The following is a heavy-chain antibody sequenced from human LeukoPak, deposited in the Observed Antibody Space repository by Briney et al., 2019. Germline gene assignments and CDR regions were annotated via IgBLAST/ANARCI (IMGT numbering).Heavy chain of an antibody. CDR2: MSPNSGNT. Sequence: ASVKVSCKASGYSFTSYDINWVRQATGQGLEWMGWMSPNSGNTGYAQKFQGRVTMTRDMSTSTVYTELSSLRSEDTAVYYCARGVDYYGEGYYFDYWGQGTLVTVSS. D-gene: IGHD4-17*01. J-gene: IGHJ4*02. CDR3: ARGVDYYGEGYYFDY. V-gene: IGHV1-8*01. CDR1: GYSFTSYD.